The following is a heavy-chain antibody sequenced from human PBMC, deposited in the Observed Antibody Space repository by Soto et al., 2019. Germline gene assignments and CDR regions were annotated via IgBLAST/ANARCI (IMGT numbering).Heavy chain of an antibody. J-gene: IGHJ5*02. V-gene: IGHV3-30*18. D-gene: IGHD5-18*01. Sequence: PGKGAEWVAVISSDGNSKYYGDFVKGRFTVSRDNSENTLFLQMNSLRPEDTSVYYCAKATQNTLFSFDPWLIGSLVTVS. CDR2: ISSDGNSK. CDR3: AKATQNTLFSFDP.